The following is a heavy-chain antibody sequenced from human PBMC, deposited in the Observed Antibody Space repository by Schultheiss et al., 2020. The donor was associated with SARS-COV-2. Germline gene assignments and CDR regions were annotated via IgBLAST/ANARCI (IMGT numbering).Heavy chain of an antibody. D-gene: IGHD1-26*01. CDR3: AKVGAAQLGTKRTRNDY. Sequence: GESLKISCVASGFTFSNSDMSWVRQAPGKGLEWVSGVSWNGCRTHYADSVKGRFIISRDNSKNTLYLQMNSLRAEDTAVYYCAKVGAAQLGTKRTRNDYWGQGTLVTVSS. CDR1: GFTFSNSD. V-gene: IGHV3-19*01. CDR2: VSWNGCRT. J-gene: IGHJ4*02.